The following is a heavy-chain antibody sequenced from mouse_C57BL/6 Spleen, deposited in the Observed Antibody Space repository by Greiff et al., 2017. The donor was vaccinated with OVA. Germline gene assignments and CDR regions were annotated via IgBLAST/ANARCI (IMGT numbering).Heavy chain of an antibody. CDR2: IYPGDGDT. CDR3: ARSTVQGAMDY. D-gene: IGHD1-1*01. V-gene: IGHV1-82*01. J-gene: IGHJ4*01. CDR1: GYAFSSSW. Sequence: QVQLQQSGPELVKPGASVKISCKASGYAFSSSWMNWVKQRPGKGLEWIGRIYPGDGDTNYNGKFKGKATLTADKSSSTAYMQLSSLTSEDSAVYFCARSTVQGAMDYWGQGTSVTVSS.